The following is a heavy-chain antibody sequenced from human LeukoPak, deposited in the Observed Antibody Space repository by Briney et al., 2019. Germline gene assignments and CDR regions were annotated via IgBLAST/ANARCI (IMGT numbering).Heavy chain of an antibody. CDR3: ARDLEKGATVTTDY. Sequence: GGSLRLSCAASGFTFSSYEMNWARQAPGKGLEWVSYISSSGSTIYYADSVKGRFTISRDNAKNSLYLQMNSLRAEDTAVYYCARDLEKGATVTTDYWGQGTLVTVSS. J-gene: IGHJ4*02. D-gene: IGHD4-17*01. CDR1: GFTFSSYE. V-gene: IGHV3-48*03. CDR2: ISSSGSTI.